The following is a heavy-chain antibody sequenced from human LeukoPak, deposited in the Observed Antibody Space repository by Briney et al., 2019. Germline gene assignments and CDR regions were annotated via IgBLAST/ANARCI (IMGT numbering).Heavy chain of an antibody. V-gene: IGHV1-69*13. J-gene: IGHJ5*02. CDR3: ARILEYSSHWFDP. Sequence: ASVKVSCKASGGTFSSYAISWVRQAPGQGLEWMGGIIPIFGTANYAQKFQGRVTITADESTSTAYMELSSLRSEDTAVYYCARILEYSSHWFDPWGQGTLVTVSS. CDR2: IIPIFGTA. CDR1: GGTFSSYA. D-gene: IGHD6-6*01.